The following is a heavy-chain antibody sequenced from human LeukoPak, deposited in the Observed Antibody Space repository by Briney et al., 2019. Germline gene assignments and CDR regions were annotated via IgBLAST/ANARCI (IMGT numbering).Heavy chain of an antibody. CDR2: VSDSGSS. CDR1: GGSLNNYF. CDR3: AICAGVVGAPFDL. Sequence: SETLSLTCTVSGGSLNNYFWSWIRQAPGKGLEWIGEVSDSGSSNYNPSLESRLTISVDTSKDQFSLKLYSVTDADTAVYYCAICAGVVGAPFDLSGRGTLVTVSS. D-gene: IGHD2-2*01. J-gene: IGHJ2*01. V-gene: IGHV4-34*01.